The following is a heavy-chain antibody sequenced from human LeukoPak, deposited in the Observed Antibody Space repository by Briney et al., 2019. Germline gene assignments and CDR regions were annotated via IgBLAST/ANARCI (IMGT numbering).Heavy chain of an antibody. Sequence: GASVKVSCKASGYTFTSYGISWVRQAPGQGLEWMGWISAYNGNTNYAQKFQGRVTMTRDTSTSTVYMELSSLRSEDTAVYYCARGPRITLIRGGQWYYYMDVWSKGTTVTISS. D-gene: IGHD3-10*01. CDR3: ARGPRITLIRGGQWYYYMDV. CDR2: ISAYNGNT. J-gene: IGHJ6*03. V-gene: IGHV1-18*01. CDR1: GYTFTSYG.